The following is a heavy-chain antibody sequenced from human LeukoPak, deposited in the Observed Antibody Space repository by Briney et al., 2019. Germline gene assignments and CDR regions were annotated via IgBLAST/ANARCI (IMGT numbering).Heavy chain of an antibody. CDR3: ARFSSSWFKNFDY. CDR1: GFTFSSYA. CDR2: ISGSGGST. Sequence: GGSLRLSCAASGFTFSSYAMSWVRQAPGKGLEWVSAISGSGGSTYYADSVKGRFTISRDNSKNTLYLQMNSLRAEDTAVYYCARFSSSWFKNFDYWGQGTLVTVSS. V-gene: IGHV3-23*01. D-gene: IGHD6-13*01. J-gene: IGHJ4*02.